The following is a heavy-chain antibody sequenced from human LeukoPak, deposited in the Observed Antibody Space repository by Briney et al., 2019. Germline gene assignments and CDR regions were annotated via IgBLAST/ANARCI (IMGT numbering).Heavy chain of an antibody. D-gene: IGHD3-22*01. CDR2: ISSSGSSI. CDR3: ARDGSAYSYYFDY. CDR1: GFTFSDSY. J-gene: IGHJ4*02. V-gene: IGHV3-11*01. Sequence: GGALRLSCAASGFTFSDSYMRWIRQAPGKGLEWLSYISSSGSSIYYADSVKGRFTISRDSAKNSLYLQMNNLRAEDTAVYYCARDGSAYSYYFDYWGQGTLVTVSS.